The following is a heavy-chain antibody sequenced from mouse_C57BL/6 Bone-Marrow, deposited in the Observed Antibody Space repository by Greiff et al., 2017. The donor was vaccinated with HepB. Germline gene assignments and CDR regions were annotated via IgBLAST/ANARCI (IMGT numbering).Heavy chain of an antibody. CDR1: GFSLTSYG. CDR2: IWSGGST. Sequence: VKLEESGPGLVQPSQSLSITCTVSGFSLTSYGVHWVRQSPGKGLEWLGVIWSGGSTDYNAAFISRLSISKDNSKSQVFFKMNSLQADDTAIYYCARNPLFTTVVEDWYFDVWGTGTTVTVSS. J-gene: IGHJ1*03. D-gene: IGHD1-1*01. CDR3: ARNPLFTTVVEDWYFDV. V-gene: IGHV2-2*01.